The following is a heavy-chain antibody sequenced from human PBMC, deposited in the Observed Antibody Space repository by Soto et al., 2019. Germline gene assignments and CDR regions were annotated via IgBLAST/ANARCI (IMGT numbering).Heavy chain of an antibody. CDR1: GYSFTRYG. Sequence: QVHLVQSGAEVKNPGASVKVSCKASGYSFTRYGIGWARQAPGQGLEWMGWINAYNGNTNYAQNLQGRLTLTTDTSTTTAYMELRSLRSNDTAIHYCAMVDVYVPPSPQDVWGQGTTVTVSS. D-gene: IGHD3-16*01. V-gene: IGHV1-18*01. CDR3: AMVDVYVPPSPQDV. J-gene: IGHJ6*02. CDR2: INAYNGNT.